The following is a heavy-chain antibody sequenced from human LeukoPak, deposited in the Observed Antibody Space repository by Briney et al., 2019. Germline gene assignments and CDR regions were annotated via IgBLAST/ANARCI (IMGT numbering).Heavy chain of an antibody. CDR3: ANHGGWPRFDY. J-gene: IGHJ4*02. CDR1: GFIFSSYA. D-gene: IGHD6-19*01. CDR2: ISGSGGST. Sequence: PGGSLRLSCAASGFIFSSYAMSWVRQAPGKGLEWVSVISGSGGSTYYADSVKGRFTISRDNSKNTLYLQMNSLTAKDTAVYYCANHGGWPRFDYWGQGTLVTVSS. V-gene: IGHV3-23*01.